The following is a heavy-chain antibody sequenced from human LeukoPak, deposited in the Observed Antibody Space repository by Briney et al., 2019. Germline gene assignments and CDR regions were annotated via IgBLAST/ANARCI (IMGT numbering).Heavy chain of an antibody. V-gene: IGHV1-18*04. CDR3: ARDLVTLVRGHYLCLDY. J-gene: IGHJ4*02. CDR2: ISADNDNT. CDR1: GYTFTGYY. Sequence: ASVKVSCKASGYTFTGYYMHWVRQAPGQGLEWMGWISADNDNTNYAQKFQGRVTMTTDTSTNTAYMELRSLRSDDTAVYYCARDLVTLVRGHYLCLDYWGQGTLVTVSS. D-gene: IGHD3-10*01.